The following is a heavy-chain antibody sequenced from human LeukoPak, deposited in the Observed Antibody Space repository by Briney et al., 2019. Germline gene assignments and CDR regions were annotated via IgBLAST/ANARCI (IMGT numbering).Heavy chain of an antibody. CDR2: IYYNGST. CDR3: ARDIVLMVYANYYYYMDV. D-gene: IGHD2-8*01. J-gene: IGHJ6*03. CDR1: GGSISSSSYY. Sequence: SETLSLTCTVSGGSISSSSYYWGWIRQPPGKGLEWIGSIYYNGSTYYNPSLKSRVTISVDTSKNQFSLKLSSVTAADTAVYYCARDIVLMVYANYYYYMDVWGKGTTVTVSS. V-gene: IGHV4-39*07.